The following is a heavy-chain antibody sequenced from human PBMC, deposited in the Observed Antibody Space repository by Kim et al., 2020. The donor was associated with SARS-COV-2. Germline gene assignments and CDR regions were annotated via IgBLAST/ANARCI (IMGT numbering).Heavy chain of an antibody. Sequence: SETLSLTCAVSGGSISSSNWWSWVRQPPGKGLEWIGEIYHSGSTNYNPSLKSRVTISVDKSKNQFSLKLSSVTAADTAVYYCARELGWGSRGWFDPWGQGTLVTVSS. J-gene: IGHJ5*02. CDR3: ARELGWGSRGWFDP. CDR2: IYHSGST. V-gene: IGHV4-4*02. CDR1: GGSISSSNW. D-gene: IGHD7-27*01.